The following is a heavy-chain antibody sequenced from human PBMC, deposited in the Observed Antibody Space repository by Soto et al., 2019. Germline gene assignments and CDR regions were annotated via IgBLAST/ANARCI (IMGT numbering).Heavy chain of an antibody. J-gene: IGHJ4*02. D-gene: IGHD5-18*01. Sequence: EVQLLESGGGLVQPGGSLRLSCAASGFTFSNYAMSWVRQAPGKGLEWVSTISTSGGSTYSADSVKGRFTISRDNSKNTLYLQMHRLRAEDTAVYYCARDGLGAYTYGSYYFDYWGQGTLVTVSS. CDR2: ISTSGGST. V-gene: IGHV3-23*01. CDR1: GFTFSNYA. CDR3: ARDGLGAYTYGSYYFDY.